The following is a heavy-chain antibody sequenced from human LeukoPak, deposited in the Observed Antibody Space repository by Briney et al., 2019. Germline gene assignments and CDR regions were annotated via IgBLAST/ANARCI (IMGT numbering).Heavy chain of an antibody. CDR2: INHSGST. D-gene: IGHD5-24*01. CDR3: ARDGQNSFGLDY. V-gene: IGHV4-34*01. Sequence: SETLSLTCAVYGGSFSGYYWSWIRQPPGKGLEWIGEINHSGSTNYNPSLKSRVTISVDTSKNQFSLKLSSVTAADTAVYYCARDGQNSFGLDYWGQGTLVTVSS. CDR1: GGSFSGYY. J-gene: IGHJ4*02.